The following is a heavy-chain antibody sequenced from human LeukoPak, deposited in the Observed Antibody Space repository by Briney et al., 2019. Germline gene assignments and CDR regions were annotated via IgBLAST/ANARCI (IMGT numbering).Heavy chain of an antibody. CDR1: GFSFGNYA. D-gene: IGHD2-21*01. CDR3: VKDPRDTYGTNWFVS. V-gene: IGHV3-23*01. CDR2: ISGTGGAT. J-gene: IGHJ5*01. Sequence: AGGSLRLSCVASGFSFGNYAMSWVRQAPGKGLQWVSHISGTGGATWYAGFARDRFTISRDNSKKTLYLQMSGLRVEDTAMYYCVKDPRDTYGTNWFVSWGQGTLLIVSS.